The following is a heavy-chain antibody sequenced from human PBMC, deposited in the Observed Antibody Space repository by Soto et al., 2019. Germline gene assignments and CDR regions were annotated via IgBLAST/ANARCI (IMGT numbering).Heavy chain of an antibody. D-gene: IGHD3-22*01. J-gene: IGHJ1*01. CDR2: IYSGGST. CDR3: ARDRVESGYPEYFQH. CDR1: GFTVSSNY. V-gene: IGHV3-53*01. Sequence: EVQLVESGGGLIQPGGSLRLSCAASGFTVSSNYMSWVRQAPGKGLVWGSVIYSGGSTYYADSVKGRFTISRDNSKNTLYLQMNSLRAEDTAVYYCARDRVESGYPEYFQHWGQGTLVTVSS.